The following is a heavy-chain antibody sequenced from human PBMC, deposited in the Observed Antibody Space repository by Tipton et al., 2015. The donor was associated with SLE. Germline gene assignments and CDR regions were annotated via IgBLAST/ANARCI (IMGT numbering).Heavy chain of an antibody. V-gene: IGHV4-39*01. CDR3: ARQGGSGWYGY. CDR2: IYYSGST. J-gene: IGHJ4*02. Sequence: TLSLTCTVSGYSISSSYYWGWIRQPPGKGLEWIGSIYYSGSTYYNPSLKSRVTISVDTSKNQFSLKLSSVTAADTAVYYCARQGGSGWYGYWGQGTLVTVSS. D-gene: IGHD6-19*01. CDR1: GYSISSSYY.